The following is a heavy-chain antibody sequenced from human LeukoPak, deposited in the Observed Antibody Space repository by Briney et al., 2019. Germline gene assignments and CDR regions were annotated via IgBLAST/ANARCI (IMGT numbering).Heavy chain of an antibody. Sequence: ASVKVSCRASGYTFTAYYIHWVRQAPGQGLQWMGWINPNSGGTNYAQKFQGRVTMTRDTSINTAYMDLNWLTSDDTAVYYCMRDPRTTKNAFDIWGQGTMVTVSS. J-gene: IGHJ3*02. CDR1: GYTFTAYY. D-gene: IGHD4-11*01. CDR3: MRDPRTTKNAFDI. V-gene: IGHV1-2*02. CDR2: INPNSGGT.